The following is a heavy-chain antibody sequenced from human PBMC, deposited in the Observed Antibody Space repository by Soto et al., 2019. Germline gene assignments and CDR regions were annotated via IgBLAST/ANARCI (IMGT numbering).Heavy chain of an antibody. CDR1: GYTFIDYF. J-gene: IGHJ4*02. CDR3: ARQLDTTMLTDY. Sequence: ASVKVSCKAAGYTFIDYFIHWVRQAPGQGLEWMGWINPNSGGTSYAQKFQGRVTMTRDTSINTAYMDLSRLRSDDTAIYYCARQLDTTMLTDYWGQGNMVTVSS. D-gene: IGHD5-18*01. CDR2: INPNSGGT. V-gene: IGHV1-2*02.